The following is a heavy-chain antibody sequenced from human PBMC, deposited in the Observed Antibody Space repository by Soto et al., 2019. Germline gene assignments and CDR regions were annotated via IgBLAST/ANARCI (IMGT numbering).Heavy chain of an antibody. CDR2: ISAYNGNT. V-gene: IGHV1-18*04. Sequence: QVQLVQSGAEVKKPGASVKVSCKASGYTFTSYGISWVRQAPGQGLEWMGWISAYNGNTNYAQKLQGRVTMTTDTSTSQADMELRSLRSDDTAVYYCARVPLRNARYCSGGSCFYWFDPGGEGTLVAVSS. J-gene: IGHJ5*02. CDR1: GYTFTSYG. CDR3: ARVPLRNARYCSGGSCFYWFDP. D-gene: IGHD2-15*01.